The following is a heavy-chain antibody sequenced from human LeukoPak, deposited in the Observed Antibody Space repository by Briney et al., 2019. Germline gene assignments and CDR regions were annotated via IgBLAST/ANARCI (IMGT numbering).Heavy chain of an antibody. CDR2: IRSTANGYAT. D-gene: IGHD3-10*01. CDR3: TGNYYGSGSYADFDY. Sequence: GGSLRLSRAASGFTFSGSALHWVRQASGKGLEWVCRIRSTANGYATAYAASVKGRFTISRDDSKNTAYLQMDSLKTEDTAVYYCTGNYYGSGSYADFDYWGQGTLVTVSS. V-gene: IGHV3-73*01. CDR1: GFTFSGSA. J-gene: IGHJ4*02.